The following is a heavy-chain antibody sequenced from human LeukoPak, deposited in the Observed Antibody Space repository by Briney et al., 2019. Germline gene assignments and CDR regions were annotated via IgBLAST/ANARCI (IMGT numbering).Heavy chain of an antibody. D-gene: IGHD3-16*01. CDR1: GGSFSGYY. CDR3: ARDRVRNYAFDM. CDR2: INHSGST. Sequence: KASETLSLTCAVYGGSFSGYYWSWIRQPPGKGLEWIGEINHSGSTNYNPSLKSRVTISVDTSKSQFSLKLSSVTAADTAVYYCARDRVRNYAFDMWGQGTMVTVSS. V-gene: IGHV4-34*01. J-gene: IGHJ3*02.